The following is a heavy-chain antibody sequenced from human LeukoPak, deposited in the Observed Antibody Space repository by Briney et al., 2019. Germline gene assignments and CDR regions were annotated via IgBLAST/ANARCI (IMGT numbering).Heavy chain of an antibody. CDR1: GGSISSYY. V-gene: IGHV4-59*12. CDR3: AREIRGYDCNFDY. J-gene: IGHJ4*02. D-gene: IGHD5-12*01. CDR2: IYYSGST. Sequence: SETLSLTCTVSGGSISSYYWSWIRQPPGKGLEWIGYIYYSGSTNYNPSLKSRVTISVDTSKNQFSLKLSSVTAADTAVYYCAREIRGYDCNFDYWGQGTLVTVSS.